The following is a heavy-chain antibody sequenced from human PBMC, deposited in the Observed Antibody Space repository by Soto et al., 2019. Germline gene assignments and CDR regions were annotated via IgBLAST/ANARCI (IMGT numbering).Heavy chain of an antibody. Sequence: SETLSLTCAVYGGSFSGYYWSWIRQPPGKGLEWIGEINHSGSTNYNPSLKSRVTISVDTSKNQFSLKLSSVTAADTAVYYCARARGGVRRLSYYMDVWGKGTTVTVSS. J-gene: IGHJ6*03. D-gene: IGHD2-8*02. CDR3: ARARGGVRRLSYYMDV. V-gene: IGHV4-34*01. CDR2: INHSGST. CDR1: GGSFSGYY.